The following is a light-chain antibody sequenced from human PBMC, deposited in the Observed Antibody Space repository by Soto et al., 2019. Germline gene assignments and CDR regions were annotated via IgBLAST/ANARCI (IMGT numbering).Light chain of an antibody. CDR2: DAS. CDR1: QSISNY. V-gene: IGKV3-11*01. Sequence: EIVLTQSPVTLSLSPGQGAALSCRASQSISNYLAWYQQKPGQAPRLPIYDASNRATGTPARFSGSGSGTDFTLTISSLEPEDFAVYYCQQRSNWPPSITFGQGTRLEIK. CDR3: QQRSNWPPSIT. J-gene: IGKJ5*01.